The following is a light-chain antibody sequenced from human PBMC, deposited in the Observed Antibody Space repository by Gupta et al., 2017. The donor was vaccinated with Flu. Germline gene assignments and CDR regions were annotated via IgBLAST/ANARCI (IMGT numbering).Light chain of an antibody. Sequence: QSVLTQPPSASGTPGQRVTISCSGSSSNIESHTVNCYQQLPETAPKLLIFYNDQRPPGVPDRFSGSKSGTSASLAISGLQSEDEADYYCAAWDASRNGVVFGGGTKLTVL. CDR3: AAWDASRNGVV. V-gene: IGLV1-44*01. CDR1: SSNIESHT. CDR2: YND. J-gene: IGLJ2*01.